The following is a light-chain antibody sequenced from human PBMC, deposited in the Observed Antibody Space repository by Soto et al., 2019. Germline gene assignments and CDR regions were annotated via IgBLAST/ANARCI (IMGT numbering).Light chain of an antibody. Sequence: DIQMTQSPSSLSASVGDRVTITCRASRTIAGYVNWYQQRPGEAPNLLIYAASSLQSGVPSRFRGSGSGTDFTLTINSLQPEDFATFYCQQNYSTNGKFGQGTKVDIK. CDR2: AAS. CDR3: QQNYSTNGK. V-gene: IGKV1-39*01. CDR1: RTIAGY. J-gene: IGKJ1*01.